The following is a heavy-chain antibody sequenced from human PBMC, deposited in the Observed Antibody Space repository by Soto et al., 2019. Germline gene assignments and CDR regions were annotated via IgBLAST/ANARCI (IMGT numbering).Heavy chain of an antibody. Sequence: QVLLVQSGGEVREPGASVKVSCRASAYTFTSYGISWVRRAPGQGLEWMGWINPYNGNRNYAQKFQGRITMTKDTSTSTAYMELRNMRSDDTALYYCARDPDFWSGSLDYWGQGTLLTVSS. CDR3: ARDPDFWSGSLDY. CDR1: AYTFTSYG. J-gene: IGHJ4*02. V-gene: IGHV1-18*01. CDR2: INPYNGNR. D-gene: IGHD3-3*01.